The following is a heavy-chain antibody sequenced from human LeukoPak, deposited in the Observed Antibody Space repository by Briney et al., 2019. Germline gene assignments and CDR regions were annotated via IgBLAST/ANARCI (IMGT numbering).Heavy chain of an antibody. J-gene: IGHJ4*02. CDR2: IHYSGNS. Sequence: SETLSLTCTVSGGSISSYSWNWIRQPPGKGLEWIGYIHYSGNSNYNPSPKSRVTISVDTSKNQLSLKLSSVTAADTAVYYCARSWGAGTTVVWGQGTLVTVSP. V-gene: IGHV4-59*01. CDR3: ARSWGAGTTVV. CDR1: GGSISSYS. D-gene: IGHD1-7*01.